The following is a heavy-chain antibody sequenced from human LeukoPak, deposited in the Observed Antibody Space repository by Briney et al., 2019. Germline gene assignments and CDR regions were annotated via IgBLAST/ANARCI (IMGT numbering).Heavy chain of an antibody. CDR2: IYHSGST. V-gene: IGHV4-38-2*02. J-gene: IGHJ3*02. CDR3: ARRDIVATIGAFDI. D-gene: IGHD5-12*01. CDR1: GYSISSGYY. Sequence: SETLSLTCTVSGYSISSGYYWGWIRQPPGKGLEWIGSIYHSGSTYYNPSLKSRVTISVDTSKNQFSLKLSSVTAADTAVYYCARRDIVATIGAFDIWGQGTMVTVSS.